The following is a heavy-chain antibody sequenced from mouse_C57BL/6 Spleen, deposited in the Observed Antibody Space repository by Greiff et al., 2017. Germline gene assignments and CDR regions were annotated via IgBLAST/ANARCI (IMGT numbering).Heavy chain of an antibody. Sequence: QVQLQQSGAELARPGASVKLSCKASGYTFTSYGISWVKQRTGQGLEWIGEIYPRSGNTYYNEKFKGKATLTADKSSSTAYMELRSLTSEDSAVYFCARSRDYYGSSSYYFDYWGQGTTLTVSS. D-gene: IGHD1-1*01. CDR2: IYPRSGNT. J-gene: IGHJ2*01. V-gene: IGHV1-81*01. CDR1: GYTFTSYG. CDR3: ARSRDYYGSSSYYFDY.